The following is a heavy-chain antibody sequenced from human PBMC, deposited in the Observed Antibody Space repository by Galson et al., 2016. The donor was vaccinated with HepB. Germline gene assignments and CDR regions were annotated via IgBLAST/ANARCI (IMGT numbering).Heavy chain of an antibody. CDR3: AKGTTRLGDN. Sequence: SLRLSCAASGFTFSSYGMHWVRQAPGKGLEWVAAISTSGGSTDYADSVRGRFTISRDNSKNMLYLQMNSLRAEDSALYYCAKGTTRLGDNWGQGILVTVSS. D-gene: IGHD4-11*01. CDR1: GFTFSSYG. J-gene: IGHJ4*02. CDR2: ISTSGGST. V-gene: IGHV3-23*01.